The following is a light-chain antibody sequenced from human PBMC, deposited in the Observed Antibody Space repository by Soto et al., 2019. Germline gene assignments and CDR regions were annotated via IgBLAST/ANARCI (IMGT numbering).Light chain of an antibody. CDR1: SSDVGDYNY. CDR3: SSYAGSNTVI. J-gene: IGLJ2*01. V-gene: IGLV2-8*01. CDR2: AVS. Sequence: QSALTQPPSASGSPGQSVTISCTGTSSDVGDYNYVSWYQQHPGKAPKLMIYAVSKRPSGVPDGFSGSKSGNTASLTVSGLQAEDEADYYCSSYAGSNTVIFGGGTKSPS.